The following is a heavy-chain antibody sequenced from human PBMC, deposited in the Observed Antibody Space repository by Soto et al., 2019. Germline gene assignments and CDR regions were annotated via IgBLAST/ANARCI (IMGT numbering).Heavy chain of an antibody. Sequence: SETLSLTCAASGRYISSRNWWSWVRQPPGKGLEWVGDLSRSGSTNYNPSLKSRVTISVDKSKSKFSLDLSAVTAADTAVYYCARGQRLPYYYALDVWGQGTTVTVSS. D-gene: IGHD5-12*01. CDR1: GRYISSRNW. J-gene: IGHJ6*02. V-gene: IGHV4-4*02. CDR3: ARGQRLPYYYALDV. CDR2: LSRSGST.